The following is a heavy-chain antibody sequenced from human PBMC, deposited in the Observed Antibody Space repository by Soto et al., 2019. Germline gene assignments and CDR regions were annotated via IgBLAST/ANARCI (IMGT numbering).Heavy chain of an antibody. CDR3: AKAPASYLTTHYFDY. CDR2: ISGSGGST. Sequence: GGSLRLSCAASGFTFSSYAMSWVRQAPGKGLEWVSAISGSGGSTYYADSVKGRFTISRDNSKNTLYLQMNSLRAEDTAVYYCAKAPASYLTTHYFDYWGQGTLVTVSS. J-gene: IGHJ4*02. D-gene: IGHD4-4*01. CDR1: GFTFSSYA. V-gene: IGHV3-23*01.